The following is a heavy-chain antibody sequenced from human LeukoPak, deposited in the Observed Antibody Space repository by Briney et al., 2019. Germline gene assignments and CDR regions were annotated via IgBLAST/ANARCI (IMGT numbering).Heavy chain of an antibody. Sequence: GSLRLSCAASGFTFRDAWMTWVRQAPGKGLEWVGRIRSKTDGGTTDYAVSVQGRFTISRDDSKNTLYLQMSSLKTEDTAVYYCAKHIYGVVSIQQWGQGTLVTVSS. CDR3: AKHIYGVVSIQQ. CDR2: IRSKTDGGTT. V-gene: IGHV3-15*01. CDR1: GFTFRDAW. D-gene: IGHD3-3*01. J-gene: IGHJ1*01.